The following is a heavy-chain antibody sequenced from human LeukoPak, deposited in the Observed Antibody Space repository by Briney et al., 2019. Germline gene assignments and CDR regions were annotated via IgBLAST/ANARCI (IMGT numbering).Heavy chain of an antibody. V-gene: IGHV4-59*08. CDR1: GGSISNYY. D-gene: IGHD5-12*01. Sequence: SETLSLTCAVSGGSISNYYWNWIRQPPGKGLEWIGFIYFSGRTNYSPSLRSRISMSVDTSKNEFSLKLKSVTAADTAIYYCAGRKIGYAGYDFYHFDPWGQGTLVTVSP. CDR3: AGRKIGYAGYDFYHFDP. J-gene: IGHJ5*02. CDR2: IYFSGRT.